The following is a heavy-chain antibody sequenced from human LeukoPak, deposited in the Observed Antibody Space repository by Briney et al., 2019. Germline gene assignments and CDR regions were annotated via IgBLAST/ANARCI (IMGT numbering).Heavy chain of an antibody. J-gene: IGHJ6*03. Sequence: SETLSLTCAVYGGSFSGYYWSWIRQPPGKGLEWIGSIYYSGSTYYNPSLKSRVTISVDTSKNQFSLKLSSVTAADTAVYYCARVVAVAGIYYYYYMDVWGKGTTVTVSS. D-gene: IGHD6-19*01. CDR3: ARVVAVAGIYYYYYMDV. CDR2: IYYSGST. V-gene: IGHV4-34*01. CDR1: GGSFSGYY.